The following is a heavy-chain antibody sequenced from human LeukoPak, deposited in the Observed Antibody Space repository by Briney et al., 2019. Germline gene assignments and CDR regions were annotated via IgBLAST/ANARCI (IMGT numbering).Heavy chain of an antibody. J-gene: IGHJ5*02. D-gene: IGHD6-13*01. Sequence: PPETLSLTCTVSGGSISSYYWSWIRQPPGKGLEWIGYIYYSGSTNYNPSLKSRVTISVDTSKNQFSLKLNSVTAADTAVYYCARHFKIAASGYFGPLGQGTLVTVSS. CDR2: IYYSGST. CDR1: GGSISSYY. CDR3: ARHFKIAASGYFGP. V-gene: IGHV4-59*08.